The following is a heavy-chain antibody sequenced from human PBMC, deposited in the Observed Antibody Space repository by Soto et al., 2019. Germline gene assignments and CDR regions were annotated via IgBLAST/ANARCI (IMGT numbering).Heavy chain of an antibody. D-gene: IGHD3-9*01. Sequence: EVQLLESGGGLVQPGGSLKISCAVSGFTFSSYAMIWVRQAPGKGLEWVSGISGTGRVTNYAESVKGRFTISRDNPKNTLYLEMKSLRVEDTAVYYCAKDVHYDIVTGIEYFDHWGQGTLVTVSS. J-gene: IGHJ1*01. CDR2: ISGTGRVT. CDR1: GFTFSSYA. CDR3: AKDVHYDIVTGIEYFDH. V-gene: IGHV3-23*01.